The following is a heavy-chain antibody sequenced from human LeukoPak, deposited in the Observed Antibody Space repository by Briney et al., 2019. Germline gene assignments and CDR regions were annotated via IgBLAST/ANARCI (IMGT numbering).Heavy chain of an antibody. Sequence: ASVKVSCKASGYTFTSYYMHWVRQAPGQGLEWMGWINPNSGGTNYAQKFQGRVTMTRDTSISTAYMELSRLRSDDTAVYYCARVVKGYYYDSSGYYSGYYFDYWGQGTLVTVSS. CDR1: GYTFTSYY. CDR2: INPNSGGT. D-gene: IGHD3-22*01. CDR3: ARVVKGYYYDSSGYYSGYYFDY. J-gene: IGHJ4*02. V-gene: IGHV1-2*02.